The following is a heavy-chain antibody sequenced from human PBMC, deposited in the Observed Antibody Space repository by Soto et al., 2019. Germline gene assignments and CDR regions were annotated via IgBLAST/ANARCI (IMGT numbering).Heavy chain of an antibody. D-gene: IGHD4-17*01. Sequence: EVQLVASGGGLVQPGRSLRLSCAASGFTFDDYAMHWVRHAPGNGLEWVSGISCNRGSIVYADSVKGRFTISRDNAKNSLYLQMNSLRAEDTALYYCAKLGGAKTTGDYWGQGTLVTFAS. CDR3: AKLGGAKTTGDY. V-gene: IGHV3-9*01. CDR2: ISCNRGSI. J-gene: IGHJ4*02. CDR1: GFTFDDYA.